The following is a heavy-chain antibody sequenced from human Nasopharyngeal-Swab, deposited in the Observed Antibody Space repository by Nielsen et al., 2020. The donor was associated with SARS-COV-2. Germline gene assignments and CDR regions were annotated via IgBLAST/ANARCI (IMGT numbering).Heavy chain of an antibody. V-gene: IGHV3-48*03. CDR3: AREGYYDSSGYGFDP. CDR1: GFTFSSYE. D-gene: IGHD3-22*01. CDR2: ISSSGSTI. J-gene: IGHJ5*02. Sequence: GESLKISRAASGFTFSSYEMNWVRQAPGKGLEWVSYISSSGSTIYYADSVKGRFTISRDNAKNSLYLQMNSLRAEDTAVYYCAREGYYDSSGYGFDPWGQGTLVTVSS.